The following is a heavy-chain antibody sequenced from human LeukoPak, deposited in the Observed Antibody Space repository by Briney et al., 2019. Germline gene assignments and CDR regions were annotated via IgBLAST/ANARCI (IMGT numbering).Heavy chain of an antibody. Sequence: SETLSLTCAVYGGSFSGYYWGWIRQPPGKGLEWIGEINHSGSTNYNPSLKSRVTISVDTSKNQFSLKLSSVTAADTAVYYCARGSPPLHIGYRSSTSCYGFDYWGQGTLVTVSS. D-gene: IGHD2-2*01. J-gene: IGHJ4*02. V-gene: IGHV4-34*01. CDR1: GGSFSGYY. CDR2: INHSGST. CDR3: ARGSPPLHIGYRSSTSCYGFDY.